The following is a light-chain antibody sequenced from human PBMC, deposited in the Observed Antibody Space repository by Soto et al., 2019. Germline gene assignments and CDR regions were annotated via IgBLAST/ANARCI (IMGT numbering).Light chain of an antibody. Sequence: QSVLTQPPSVSAAPGQKVTISCSGSSSNIGKNYVSWYQQLPGTAPKLLIYDNNKRPSGIPDRFSGSKSGTSATLGITGLQTGDEAYYYCATWDSSLSVVLFGGGTKLTVL. CDR2: DNN. CDR1: SSNIGKNY. J-gene: IGLJ2*01. V-gene: IGLV1-51*01. CDR3: ATWDSSLSVVL.